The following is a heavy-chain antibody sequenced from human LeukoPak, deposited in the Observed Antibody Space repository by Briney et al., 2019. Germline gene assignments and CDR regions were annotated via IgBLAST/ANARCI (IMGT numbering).Heavy chain of an antibody. V-gene: IGHV3-15*04. CDR3: TRGGYGLDV. Sequence: GGSLRLSCAASGFTFSNGWMTWVRQAPGKGLEWVGRIESITDGGTTDYAAPVKGRFTISRDDSRNTLFLQMNSLKTEDTAVYYCTRGGYGLDVWGQGTTVTVSS. CDR1: GFTFSNGW. D-gene: IGHD2-15*01. J-gene: IGHJ6*02. CDR2: IESITDGGTT.